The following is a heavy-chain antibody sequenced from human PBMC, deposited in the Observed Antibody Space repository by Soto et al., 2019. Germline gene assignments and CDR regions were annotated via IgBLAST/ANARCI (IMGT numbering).Heavy chain of an antibody. Sequence: QVKLVQSGAEVKKPGDSVKVSCKTSGYTFTDYYMHWVRQAPGQGFEWGGGINPKSGGPKYVPKFQGRVTVTRDTSTSTAYMELNRLTSDDTAVYYCASEDCRNTNCLKGFDYWGQGTLVTVSS. CDR2: INPKSGGP. J-gene: IGHJ4*02. CDR1: GYTFTDYY. CDR3: ASEDCRNTNCLKGFDY. D-gene: IGHD2-15*01. V-gene: IGHV1-2*02.